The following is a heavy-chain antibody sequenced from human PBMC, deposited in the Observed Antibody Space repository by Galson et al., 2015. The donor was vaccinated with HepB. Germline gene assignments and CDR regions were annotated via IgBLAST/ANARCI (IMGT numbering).Heavy chain of an antibody. D-gene: IGHD2-2*01. CDR3: ARDSGEYQLLDAFDI. CDR2: ISYDGSNK. J-gene: IGHJ3*02. CDR1: GFTFSSYA. Sequence: SLRLSCAASGFTFSSYAMHWVRQAPGKGLEWVAVISYDGSNKYYADSVKGRFTISRDNSKNTLYLQMNSLRAEDTAVYYCARDSGEYQLLDAFDIWGQGTMVTVSS. V-gene: IGHV3-30-3*01.